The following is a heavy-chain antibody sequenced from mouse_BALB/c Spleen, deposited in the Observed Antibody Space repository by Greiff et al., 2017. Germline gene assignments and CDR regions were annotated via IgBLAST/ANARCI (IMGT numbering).Heavy chain of an antibody. CDR1: GFTFNTYA. CDR3: VRDRGYGYLDY. J-gene: IGHJ2*01. D-gene: IGHD3-1*01. Sequence: EVKLLESGGGLVQPKGSLKLSCAASGFTFNTYAMHWVCQAPGKGLEWVARIRSKSNNYATYYADSVKDRFTISRDDSQSMLYLQMNNLKTEDTAMYYCVRDRGYGYLDYWGQGTTLTVSS. V-gene: IGHV10-3*03. CDR2: IRSKSNNYAT.